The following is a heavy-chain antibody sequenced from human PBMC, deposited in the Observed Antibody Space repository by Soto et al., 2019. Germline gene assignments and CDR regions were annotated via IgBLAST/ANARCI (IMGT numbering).Heavy chain of an antibody. CDR1: GFTGSFNY. D-gene: IGHD2-2*01. Sequence: EVQLVESGGVLVQPGGSLRLSCASSGFTGSFNYMSWVRQAPGKGLEWVSVIYSGGSTYYADSVKGRFTISRDNSKNTLYLQMSSLRAEDTAVYYCARRGYCSITSCSGYWGQGALVTVAA. J-gene: IGHJ4*02. V-gene: IGHV3-66*01. CDR2: IYSGGST. CDR3: ARRGYCSITSCSGY.